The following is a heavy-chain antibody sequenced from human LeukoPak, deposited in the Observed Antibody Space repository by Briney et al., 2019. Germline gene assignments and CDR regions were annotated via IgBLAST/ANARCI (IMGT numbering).Heavy chain of an antibody. D-gene: IGHD1-20*01. CDR1: GGSISSNSYH. J-gene: IGHJ4*02. CDR3: ARQGDNWNDGY. CDR2: IYYSGST. Sequence: NPSETLSLTCSVSGGSISSNSYHWGWIRQPPGKGLEWIGSIYYSGSTYYNPSLKSRVTISVDTSKNQSSLKLSSVTAADTAVYYCARQGDNWNDGYWGQGTLVTVSS. V-gene: IGHV4-39*01.